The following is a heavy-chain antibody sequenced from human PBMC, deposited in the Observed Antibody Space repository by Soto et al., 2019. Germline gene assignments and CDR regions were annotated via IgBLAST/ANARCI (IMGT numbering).Heavy chain of an antibody. D-gene: IGHD3-10*01. J-gene: IGHJ6*01. CDR1: GYTFTSYA. CDR2: INAGNGNT. CDR3: ARWDGSGSYPYYYYGMDV. V-gene: IGHV1-3*01. Sequence: ASVKVSCKASGYTFTSYAMHWVRQAPGQRLEWMVWINAGNGNTKYSQKFQGRVTITRDTSASTDYMELSSLRSEDTAVYYCARWDGSGSYPYYYYGMDVWGQGTTVTVSS.